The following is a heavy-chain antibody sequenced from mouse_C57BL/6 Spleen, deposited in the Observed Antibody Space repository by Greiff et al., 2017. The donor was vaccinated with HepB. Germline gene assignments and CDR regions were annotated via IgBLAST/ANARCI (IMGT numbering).Heavy chain of an antibody. CDR1: GYAFSSSW. D-gene: IGHD4-1*01. CDR2: IYPGDGDT. Sequence: VKLQESGPELVKPGASVKISCKASGYAFSSSWMNWVKQRPGKGLEWIGRIYPGDGDTNYNGKFKGKATLTADKSSSTAYMQLSSLTSEDSAVYFCARINWDGYAMDYWGQGTSVTVSS. V-gene: IGHV1-82*01. CDR3: ARINWDGYAMDY. J-gene: IGHJ4*01.